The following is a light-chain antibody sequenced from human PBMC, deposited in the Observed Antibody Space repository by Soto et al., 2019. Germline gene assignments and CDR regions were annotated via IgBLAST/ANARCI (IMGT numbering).Light chain of an antibody. V-gene: IGLV2-8*01. Sequence: QSALTQPPSASGAPGQSVPISCTGTSSDVGDYKFVSWYQQHPGKAPKLLIYEVSRRPSGVPDRFSGSKSGNTASLTVSGLQAEDEADYYCSSYAGNNNVVFGGGTKRTVL. J-gene: IGLJ2*01. CDR2: EVS. CDR3: SSYAGNNNVV. CDR1: SSDVGDYKF.